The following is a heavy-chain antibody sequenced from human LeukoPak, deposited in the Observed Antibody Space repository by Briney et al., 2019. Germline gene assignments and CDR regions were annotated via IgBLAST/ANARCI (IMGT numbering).Heavy chain of an antibody. J-gene: IGHJ4*02. Sequence: GGSLRLSCAASGFTFSSYAMSWVRQAPGKGLEWVSSITSSSYIYYADSLKGRFIISRDNAKNSLYLQMNSLRVEDTAVYYCARASAGTLDLLDYWGQGTLVTVSS. V-gene: IGHV3-21*01. D-gene: IGHD6-13*01. CDR2: ITSSSYI. CDR1: GFTFSSYA. CDR3: ARASAGTLDLLDY.